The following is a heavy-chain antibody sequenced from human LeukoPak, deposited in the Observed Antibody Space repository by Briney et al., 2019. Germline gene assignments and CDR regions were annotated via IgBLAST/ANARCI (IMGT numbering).Heavy chain of an antibody. CDR3: ARGRQGYYDSSGYPDY. J-gene: IGHJ4*02. V-gene: IGHV1-46*01. CDR1: GGTISSYA. Sequence: ASVKVSCKASGGTISSYAISWVRQAPGQGLEWMGIINPSGGSTSYAQKFQGRVTMTRDTSTSTVYMELSSLRSEDTAVYYCARGRQGYYDSSGYPDYWGQGTLVTVSS. D-gene: IGHD3-22*01. CDR2: INPSGGST.